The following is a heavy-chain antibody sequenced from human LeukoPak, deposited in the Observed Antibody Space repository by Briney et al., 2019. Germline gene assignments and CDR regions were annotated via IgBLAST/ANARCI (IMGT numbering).Heavy chain of an antibody. V-gene: IGHV3-21*01. J-gene: IGHJ4*02. D-gene: IGHD2-15*01. CDR1: GFTFSTYS. CDR2: IISSSSYI. Sequence: GGSLRLSCAASGFTFSTYSMNGVRQAPGKGLEWVSSIISSSSYIYYADSVKGRFTISRDNAKNSLYLQMNSLRAEDTAVYYCARDPQYCSGGSCYSFDYWGQGTLVTVSS. CDR3: ARDPQYCSGGSCYSFDY.